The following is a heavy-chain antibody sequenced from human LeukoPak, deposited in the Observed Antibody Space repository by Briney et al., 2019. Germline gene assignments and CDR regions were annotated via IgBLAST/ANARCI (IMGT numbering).Heavy chain of an antibody. CDR2: INAGNGNT. Sequence: ASVKVSCKASDFTFSNYGFNWVRQAPGQRLEWMGWINAGNGNTKFSHEFQGRVTITRDTSASTAYMELNSLRSEDMAVYYCAREGAYIGGSYPFDYWGQGTLVTVSS. CDR1: DFTFSNYG. D-gene: IGHD1-26*01. V-gene: IGHV1-3*03. J-gene: IGHJ4*02. CDR3: AREGAYIGGSYPFDY.